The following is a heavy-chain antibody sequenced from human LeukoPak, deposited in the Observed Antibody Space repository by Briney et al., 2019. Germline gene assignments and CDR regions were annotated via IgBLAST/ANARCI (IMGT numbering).Heavy chain of an antibody. CDR3: AKDHPSRWQWLVLSYYYGMDV. CDR2: ISYDGSNK. CDR1: GFTFSNYG. J-gene: IGHJ6*02. Sequence: GRSLRLSCAASGFTFSNYGMHWVRQAPGKGLEWVAVISYDGSNKYYADSVKGRFTISRDNSKNTLYLQMNSLRAEDTAVYYCAKDHPSRWQWLVLSYYYGMDVWGQGTTVTVSS. D-gene: IGHD6-19*01. V-gene: IGHV3-30*18.